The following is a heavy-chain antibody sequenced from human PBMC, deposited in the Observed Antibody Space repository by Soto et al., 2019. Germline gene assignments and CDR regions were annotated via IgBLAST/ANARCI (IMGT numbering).Heavy chain of an antibody. CDR1: GFTFSYYA. V-gene: IGHV3-64*01. Sequence: EVQLVESGGGLVLPGGSLRLSCAASGFTFSYYATHWVRQAPGKGLEYVSVISGNGDSTYYANSVKGRFTISRDNSKNTLYLQMGSLRDEDMAVYYCARRGYGLYFDYWGQGTLVTVSS. CDR3: ARRGYGLYFDY. J-gene: IGHJ4*02. D-gene: IGHD3-10*01. CDR2: ISGNGDST.